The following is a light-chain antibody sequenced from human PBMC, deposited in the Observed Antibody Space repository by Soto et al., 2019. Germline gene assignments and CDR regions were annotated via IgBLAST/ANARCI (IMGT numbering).Light chain of an antibody. J-gene: IGLJ1*01. Sequence: QSVLTQPASVSGSPGQSVTISCTGTSSDIGAYNYVSWYQQYPGKAPKLMIYDVNNWPSGVSTRFSGSKSGNTASLTISGLQAEDEADYYCSSYTSTSTPHVFGTGTKVTVL. CDR2: DVN. V-gene: IGLV2-14*01. CDR1: SSDIGAYNY. CDR3: SSYTSTSTPHV.